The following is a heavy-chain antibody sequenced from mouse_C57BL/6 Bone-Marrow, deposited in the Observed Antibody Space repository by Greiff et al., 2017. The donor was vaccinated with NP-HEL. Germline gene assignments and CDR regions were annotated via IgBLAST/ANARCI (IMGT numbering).Heavy chain of an antibody. J-gene: IGHJ1*03. Sequence: EVKLQESGPGMVKPSQSLSLTCTVTGYSITSGYDWHWIRPFPGNKLEWMGYISYSGSTNYNPSLKSRISITHDTSKNHFFLKLNSVTTEDTATYYCAREGLLTGTGYFDVWGTGTTVTVSS. V-gene: IGHV3-1*01. D-gene: IGHD4-1*01. CDR2: ISYSGST. CDR1: GYSITSGYD. CDR3: AREGLLTGTGYFDV.